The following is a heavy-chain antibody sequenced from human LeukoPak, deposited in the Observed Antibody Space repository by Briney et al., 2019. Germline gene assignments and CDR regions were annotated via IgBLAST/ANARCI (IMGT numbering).Heavy chain of an antibody. CDR1: GGSISSGDYY. D-gene: IGHD3-22*01. CDR3: ARGTYYYDSSGYYYYFDY. CDR2: IYYSGST. J-gene: IGHJ4*02. Sequence: SETLSLTCTVSGGSISSGDYYWGWLRQPPGRGLEGIGYIYYSGSTYYNPSLKSRVTISVDTSKNQFSLKLSSVTAADTAVYYCARGTYYYDSSGYYYYFDYWGQGTLVTVSS. V-gene: IGHV4-30-4*01.